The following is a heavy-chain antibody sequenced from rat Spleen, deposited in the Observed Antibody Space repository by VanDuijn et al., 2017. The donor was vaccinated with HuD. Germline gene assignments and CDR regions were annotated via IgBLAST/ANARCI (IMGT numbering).Heavy chain of an antibody. CDR1: GFSLRNYG. V-gene: IGHV2-13*01. Sequence: QVQLKESGPGLVQPSQTLSLTCTVSGFSLRNYGVIWVRQSPGKGLEWMGVIWGNGNTNYNSAIKSRLSMSRDTSKSQVFLKMNSLQTEDTAIYFCIRERYGNPASYYFDYWGQGVMVTVSS. J-gene: IGHJ2*01. D-gene: IGHD1-7*01. CDR2: IWGNGNT. CDR3: IRERYGNPASYYFDY.